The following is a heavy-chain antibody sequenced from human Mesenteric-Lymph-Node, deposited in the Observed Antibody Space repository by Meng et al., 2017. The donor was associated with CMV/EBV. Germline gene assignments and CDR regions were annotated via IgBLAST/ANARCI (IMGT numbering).Heavy chain of an antibody. J-gene: IGHJ4*02. CDR2: IYHSGST. CDR3: AREMVSGSGSNYVLGTRTGLDY. Sequence: SETLSLTCTVSGYSISSGYYWGWIRQPPGKGLEWIGNIYHSGSTYYNPSLKSRVTISVDTSKNQFSLKLSSVTAADTAVYYCAREMVSGSGSNYVLGTRTGLDYWGQGTLVTVSS. D-gene: IGHD1-26*01. V-gene: IGHV4-38-2*02. CDR1: GYSISSGYY.